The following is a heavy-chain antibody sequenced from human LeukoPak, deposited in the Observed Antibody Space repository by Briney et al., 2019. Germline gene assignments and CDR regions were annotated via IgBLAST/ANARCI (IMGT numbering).Heavy chain of an antibody. D-gene: IGHD3-22*01. CDR1: GFTFDDYA. CDR2: ISWNSGSI. V-gene: IGHV3-9*01. CDR3: ARDLELVGYYYDSSGSERDY. J-gene: IGHJ4*02. Sequence: GGSLRLSCAASGFTFDDYAMHWVRHAPGKGLEWVSGISWNSGSIGYADSVKGRLTISRDNAKNSLYLQMNSLRAEDTALYYCARDLELVGYYYDSSGSERDYWGQGTLVTVSS.